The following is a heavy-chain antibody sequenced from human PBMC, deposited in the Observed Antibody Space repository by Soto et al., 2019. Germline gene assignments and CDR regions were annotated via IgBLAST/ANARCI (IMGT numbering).Heavy chain of an antibody. V-gene: IGHV4-39*01. Sequence: SEALSLTCTVSGGSISRSSYYWGWIRQPPGKGLEWIGSIYYSGSTYYNPSLKSRVTISVDTSKNQFSLKLSSVTAADTAVYYCARQRGGVVVVVAATNIYWYFDLWGRGTLVTVSS. CDR2: IYYSGST. J-gene: IGHJ2*01. D-gene: IGHD2-15*01. CDR3: ARQRGGVVVVVAATNIYWYFDL. CDR1: GGSISRSSYY.